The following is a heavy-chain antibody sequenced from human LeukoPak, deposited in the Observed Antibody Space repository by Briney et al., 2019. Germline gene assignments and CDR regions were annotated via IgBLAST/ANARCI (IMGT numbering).Heavy chain of an antibody. CDR2: INPNSGGT. V-gene: IGHV1-2*02. D-gene: IGHD4-17*01. CDR1: GYTFTGYY. J-gene: IGHJ4*02. Sequence: DSLKVACEASGYTFTGYYMHWVRQAPGQGLEWMGWINPNSGGTNYAQKFQGRVTMTRDTSISTAYMELSRLRSDDTAVYYCARELPGGDFDYWGQGTLVTVSS. CDR3: ARELPGGDFDY.